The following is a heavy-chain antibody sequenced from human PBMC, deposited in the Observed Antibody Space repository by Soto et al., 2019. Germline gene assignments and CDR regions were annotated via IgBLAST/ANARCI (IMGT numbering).Heavy chain of an antibody. J-gene: IGHJ4*02. Sequence: SETLSLTCTVSGGSVNGYYWSWIGQPAGKGLESIGRMYTSGSTNYNPSLKSRVTMSIDTSENQFSLKLTSVTAADTAVYYCARGTLMDYYDSSGYYFDYWGQGTPVTVSS. V-gene: IGHV4-4*07. D-gene: IGHD3-22*01. CDR1: GGSVNGYY. CDR3: ARGTLMDYYDSSGYYFDY. CDR2: MYTSGST.